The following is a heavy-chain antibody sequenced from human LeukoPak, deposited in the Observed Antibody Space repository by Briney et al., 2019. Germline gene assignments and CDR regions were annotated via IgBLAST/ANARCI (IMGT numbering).Heavy chain of an antibody. V-gene: IGHV1-2*02. D-gene: IGHD3-9*01. J-gene: IGHJ5*02. CDR3: ARSYDILTAYYGDYNWFDP. CDR1: GYXFTGYH. Sequence: ASVKVSCKASGYXFTGYHMHWVRQAPGQGLEWMGWINPNSGGTNYAQKFQGRVTMTRDTSISTAYMELSRLRSDDTAVYYCARSYDILTAYYGDYNWFDPWGQGTLVTVSS. CDR2: INPNSGGT.